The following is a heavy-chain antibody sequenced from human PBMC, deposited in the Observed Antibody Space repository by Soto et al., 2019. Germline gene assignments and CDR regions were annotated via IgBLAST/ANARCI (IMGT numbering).Heavy chain of an antibody. Sequence: PSETLSLTCTVSGGPINSYYWSWIRQPPGKGLEWIGYIHHSGSTNYNPSLKSRVTVSLDTSKNQFSLKLSSVTAADTAVYYCARVRGHIDRYPSVYWGPATLVTGST. J-gene: IGHJ4*02. CDR3: ARVRGHIDRYPSVY. CDR2: IHHSGST. CDR1: GGPINSYY. D-gene: IGHD3-16*02. V-gene: IGHV4-59*01.